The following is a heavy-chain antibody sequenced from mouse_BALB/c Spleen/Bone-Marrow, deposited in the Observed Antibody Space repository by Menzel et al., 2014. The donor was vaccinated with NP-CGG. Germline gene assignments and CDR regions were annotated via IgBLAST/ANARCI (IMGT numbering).Heavy chain of an antibody. V-gene: IGHV1-7*01. J-gene: IGHJ3*01. Sequence: QVHVKQSGAELAKPGASVKMSCKASGYTFTSYWMHWVKQGPGQGLEWIGYINPSTGYTEYNQKFKDKATLTADKSSSTAYMQLSSLTSEDSAVYYCARSNYPAWFAYWGQGTLVTVSA. CDR3: ARSNYPAWFAY. CDR1: GYTFTSYW. D-gene: IGHD2-5*01. CDR2: INPSTGYT.